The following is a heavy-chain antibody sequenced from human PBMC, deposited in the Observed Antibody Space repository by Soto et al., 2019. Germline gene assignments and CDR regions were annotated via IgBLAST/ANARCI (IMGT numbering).Heavy chain of an antibody. CDR3: ARLNGGRKIDLSTGYLDPGFDY. D-gene: IGHD3-9*01. Sequence: SETLSLTCTLSGGSISSSSYYWGWIRQPPGKGLEWIGSIYYSGSTYYNPSLKSRVTISVDTSKNQFSLKLSSVTAADTAVYYCARLNGGRKIDLSTGYLDPGFDYWGQGTLVTVSS. CDR1: GGSISSSSYY. J-gene: IGHJ4*02. V-gene: IGHV4-39*01. CDR2: IYYSGST.